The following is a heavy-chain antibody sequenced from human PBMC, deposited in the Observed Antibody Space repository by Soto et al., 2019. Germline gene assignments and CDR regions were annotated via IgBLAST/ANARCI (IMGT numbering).Heavy chain of an antibody. CDR2: ISARNGNT. D-gene: IGHD1-1*01. Sequence: QVHLVQSGAEVKKPGASVKVSCKGSGYDFTTXXXXXXXXXPGEGLEWMAWISARNGNTDYAQKLQGRVTVTRDTSTSTAYXELRSLRSDDTAMYYCARGRYGDYWGQGALVTVSS. CDR1: GYDFTTXX. J-gene: IGHJ4*02. CDR3: ARGRYGDY. V-gene: IGHV1-18*01.